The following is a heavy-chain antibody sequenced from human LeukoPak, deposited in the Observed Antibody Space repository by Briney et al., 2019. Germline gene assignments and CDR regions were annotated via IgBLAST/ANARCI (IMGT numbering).Heavy chain of an antibody. CDR2: INQDGSEK. CDR1: GFTFSTYW. J-gene: IGHJ4*02. CDR3: ARGRTADY. V-gene: IGHV3-7*05. D-gene: IGHD4-17*01. Sequence: GGSLRLSCAASGFTFSTYWMCWVRQAPGKGLEWVANINQDGSEKNYVDSVKGRFTISRDNAKNSLYLQMNSLRAEDTAMYYCARGRTADYWGQGTLVTVSS.